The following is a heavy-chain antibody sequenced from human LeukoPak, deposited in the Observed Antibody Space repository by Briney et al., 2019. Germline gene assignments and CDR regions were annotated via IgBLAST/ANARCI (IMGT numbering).Heavy chain of an antibody. J-gene: IGHJ4*02. D-gene: IGHD3-3*01. V-gene: IGHV1-18*01. CDR2: ISAYNGNT. Sequence: EASVKVPCKASGYTFTSYGISWVRQAPGQGLEWMGWISAYNGNTNYAQKLQGRVTMTTDTSTSTAYMELRSLRSDDTAVYYCARDRSYDFWSGYYPFDYWGQGTLVTVSS. CDR1: GYTFTSYG. CDR3: ARDRSYDFWSGYYPFDY.